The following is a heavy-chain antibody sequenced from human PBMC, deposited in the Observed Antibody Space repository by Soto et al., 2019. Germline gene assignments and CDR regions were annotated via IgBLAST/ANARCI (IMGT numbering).Heavy chain of an antibody. CDR2: ISYDGSNK. CDR1: GFTFSSYA. CDR3: ASQPSNYDILARSYYGMDV. D-gene: IGHD3-9*01. Sequence: GGSLRLSCAASGFTFSSYAMHWVRQAPGKGLEWVAVISYDGSNKYYADSVKGRFTISRDNSKNTLYLQMNSLRAEDTAVYYCASQPSNYDILARSYYGMDVWGQGTTVTVSS. V-gene: IGHV3-30-3*01. J-gene: IGHJ6*02.